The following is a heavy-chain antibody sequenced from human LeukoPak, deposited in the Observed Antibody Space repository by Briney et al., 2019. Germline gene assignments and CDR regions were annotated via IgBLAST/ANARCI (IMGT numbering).Heavy chain of an antibody. D-gene: IGHD3-22*01. CDR1: GFTFSNSG. V-gene: IGHV3-30*18. CDR2: ISYDETNK. J-gene: IGHJ4*02. Sequence: GGSLRLSCVASGFTFSNSGMHWVRQTPGKGLEWVAVISYDETNKNYADSVKGRFTISRDNSDNTLYLQMSSLRAEDTAVYYCAKDPDSSGYRHLDYWGQGTLVTVSS. CDR3: AKDPDSSGYRHLDY.